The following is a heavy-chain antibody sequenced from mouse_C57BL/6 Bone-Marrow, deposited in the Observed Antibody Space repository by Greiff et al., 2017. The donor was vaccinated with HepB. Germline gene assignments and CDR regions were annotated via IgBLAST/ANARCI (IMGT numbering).Heavy chain of an antibody. V-gene: IGHV14-4*01. CDR1: GFNIKDDY. Sequence: EVQLQQSGAELVRPGASVKLSCTASGFNIKDDYMHWVKQRPEQGLEWIGWIDPENGDTEYASKFQGKATITADTSSNTAYLQLSSLTSEDTAVYYCTTLFFSSPYYFVYWGQGTTLTVSS. CDR2: IDPENGDT. D-gene: IGHD1-3*01. J-gene: IGHJ2*01. CDR3: TTLFFSSPYYFVY.